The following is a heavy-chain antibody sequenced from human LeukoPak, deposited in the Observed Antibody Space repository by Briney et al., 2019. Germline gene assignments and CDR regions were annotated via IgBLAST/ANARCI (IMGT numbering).Heavy chain of an antibody. CDR1: GFTFSDYY. CDR3: ARATQQLAPYGMDV. V-gene: IGHV3-11*01. Sequence: GGSLRLSCAASGFTFSDYYMSWIRQAPGKGLEWVSYISSSGSTIYYADSVKGRFTISRDNAKNSLYLQVNSLRAEDTAVYYCARATQQLAPYGMDVWGQGTTVTVSS. CDR2: ISSSGSTI. D-gene: IGHD6-13*01. J-gene: IGHJ6*02.